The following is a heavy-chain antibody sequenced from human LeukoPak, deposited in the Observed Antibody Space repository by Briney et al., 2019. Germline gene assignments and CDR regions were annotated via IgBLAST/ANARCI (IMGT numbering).Heavy chain of an antibody. CDR3: ARGKGDLSMIVMIVTAVEFYFDS. Sequence: SETLSLTCAVFGGSLSDHDWSWIRQPPGKGLEWIGEINHRGATNYNPSLKSRVTLSLDTSKKQVSLKLNSLTAADTAVYYCARGKGDLSMIVMIVTAVEFYFDSWGQGTLVTVSS. V-gene: IGHV4-34*01. D-gene: IGHD3-22*01. CDR1: GGSLSDHD. CDR2: INHRGAT. J-gene: IGHJ4*02.